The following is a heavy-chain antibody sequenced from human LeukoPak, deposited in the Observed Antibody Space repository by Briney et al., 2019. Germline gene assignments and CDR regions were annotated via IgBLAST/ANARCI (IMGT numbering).Heavy chain of an antibody. Sequence: PGGSLRLSCVASGFTFNSYAMHWVRQAPGKGLEWVALMSYDGSDKHYADSVKGRFTISRDNSKNTLYLQMNSLRAEDTAVYYCAKRDYDILTGYYHAYWGQGTLLTVSS. CDR1: GFTFNSYA. V-gene: IGHV3-30*18. J-gene: IGHJ4*02. D-gene: IGHD3-9*01. CDR3: AKRDYDILTGYYHAY. CDR2: MSYDGSDK.